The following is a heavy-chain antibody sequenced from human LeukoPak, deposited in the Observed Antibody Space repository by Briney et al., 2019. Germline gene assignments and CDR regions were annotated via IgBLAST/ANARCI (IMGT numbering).Heavy chain of an antibody. CDR1: GYSISSGYY. D-gene: IGHD3-3*01. V-gene: IGHV4-38-2*02. CDR2: IYHSGST. CDR3: ANYDFWSGHGGGY. J-gene: IGHJ4*02. Sequence: KPSETLSLTCTVSGYSISSGYYWGWFRQPPGKGLEWIGSIYHSGSTYYNPSLKSRVTISVDTSKNQFSLKLSSVTAADTAVYYCANYDFWSGHGGGYWGQGTLVTVSS.